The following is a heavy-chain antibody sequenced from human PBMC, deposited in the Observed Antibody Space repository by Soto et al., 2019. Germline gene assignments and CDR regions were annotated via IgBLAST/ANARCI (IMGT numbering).Heavy chain of an antibody. CDR1: GGSFSDYY. V-gene: IGHV4-34*01. Sequence: QVQLQQWGAGLLKPSETLSLTCGVYGGSFSDYYWSWIRQPPGKGLEWIGEISHSGSTNYNPSLKSRITISVDTSKNPFSLKLCSVTAADTAVYYCAIRYSSSSKYFHHWGQGTLVTVSS. D-gene: IGHD6-13*01. CDR3: AIRYSSSSKYFHH. J-gene: IGHJ1*01. CDR2: ISHSGST.